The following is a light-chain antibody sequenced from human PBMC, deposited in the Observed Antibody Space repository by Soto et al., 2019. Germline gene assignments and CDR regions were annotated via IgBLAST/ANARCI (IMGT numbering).Light chain of an antibody. V-gene: IGKV1-27*01. CDR2: AAS. CDR3: HKYNSAPFT. Sequence: DIPMTQSPSSLSASVGDRVTITCRASQAISNYLAWYQQKPGKVPKLLIYAASTLQSGVPSRFSGSGSGTDFTLTIGSLQPEDVATYYCHKYNSAPFTFGPGTKVDLK. J-gene: IGKJ3*01. CDR1: QAISNY.